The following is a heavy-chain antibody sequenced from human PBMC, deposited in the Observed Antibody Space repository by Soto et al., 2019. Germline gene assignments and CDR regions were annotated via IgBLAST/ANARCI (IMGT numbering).Heavy chain of an antibody. CDR2: IYPGDSDT. CDR1: GYTFTRYW. CDR3: ARCGYSYGSLSHLDY. V-gene: IGHV5-51*01. D-gene: IGHD5-18*01. Sequence: PGESLKISCKGSGYTFTRYWIGWVRQMPGKGLEWMGIIYPGDSDTRYSPSFQGQVTISADKSISTAYLQWSSLKASDTAIYYCARCGYSYGSLSHLDYWGQGSLVTVSS. J-gene: IGHJ4*02.